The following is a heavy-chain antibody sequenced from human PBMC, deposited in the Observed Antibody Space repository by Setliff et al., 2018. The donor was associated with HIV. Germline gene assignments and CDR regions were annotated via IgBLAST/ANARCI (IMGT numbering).Heavy chain of an antibody. J-gene: IGHJ4*02. Sequence: GGSLRLSCAASGFTVSSNSMTWVRQAPGKGLEWVSVIYSGGSTSYADSVKGRFTISRDNSKNTLYLQMNSLRAEDTALYYCARDFSTYYSIDSWGQGTLVTVSS. CDR1: GFTVSSNS. V-gene: IGHV3-53*01. CDR3: ARDFSTYYSIDS. D-gene: IGHD3-22*01. CDR2: IYSGGST.